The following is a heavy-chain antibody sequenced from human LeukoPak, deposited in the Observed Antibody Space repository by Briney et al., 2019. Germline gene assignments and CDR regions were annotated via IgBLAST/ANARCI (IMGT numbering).Heavy chain of an antibody. CDR2: IIPIFGTA. Sequence: SVKVSCKASGGTFSSYAISWARQAPGQGLEWMGGIIPIFGTANYAQKFQGRVTITADESTSTAYMELSSLRSEDTAVYYCARESYSSGWDPDYWGQGTLVTVSS. CDR3: ARESYSSGWDPDY. J-gene: IGHJ4*02. CDR1: GGTFSSYA. V-gene: IGHV1-69*13. D-gene: IGHD6-19*01.